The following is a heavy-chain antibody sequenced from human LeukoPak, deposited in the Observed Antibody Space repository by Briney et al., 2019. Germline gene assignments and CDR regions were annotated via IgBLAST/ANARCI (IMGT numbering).Heavy chain of an antibody. Sequence: ASVKVSCKASGYTFTSYYMHWVRQAPGQGLEWMGIINPSGGSTSYAQKFQGRVTMTRDTSTSTVYIELSSLRSEDTAVYYCARDLSRMVATPAALDYWGQGTLVTVSS. CDR3: ARDLSRMVATPAALDY. V-gene: IGHV1-46*01. D-gene: IGHD5-12*01. J-gene: IGHJ4*02. CDR1: GYTFTSYY. CDR2: INPSGGST.